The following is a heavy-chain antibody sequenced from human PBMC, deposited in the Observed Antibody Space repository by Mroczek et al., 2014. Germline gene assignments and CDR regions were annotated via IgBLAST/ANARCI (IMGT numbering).Heavy chain of an antibody. CDR2: IYYSGNT. CDR3: ARRATSRYNWFDP. CDR1: GDSISSVNYC. Sequence: QVQLQQWGPGLVKSSQTLSLTCTVSGDSISSVNYCWSWIRQHPGKGLEWIGYIYYSGNTYYNPSLKSRVTISIDTSKNQFSLKLSSVTAADTAVYYCARRATSRYNWFDPWGQGTLVTVSS. D-gene: IGHD2-2*01. J-gene: IGHJ5*02. V-gene: IGHV4-31*03.